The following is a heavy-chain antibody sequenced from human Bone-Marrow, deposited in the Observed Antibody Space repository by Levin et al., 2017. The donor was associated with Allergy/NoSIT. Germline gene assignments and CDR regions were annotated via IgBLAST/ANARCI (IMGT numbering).Heavy chain of an antibody. D-gene: IGHD4-17*01. CDR2: TVPMSRRS. Sequence: KISCKASGGSFSAYAISWVRQAPGQGLEWMGGTVPMSRRSNHAQKFQGRLTITADKSTTTVYMELSSLRPEDTAVYYCALNPQGDYVGWLDPWGQGTLVTVSS. J-gene: IGHJ5*02. CDR1: GGSFSAYA. CDR3: ALNPQGDYVGWLDP. V-gene: IGHV1-69*06.